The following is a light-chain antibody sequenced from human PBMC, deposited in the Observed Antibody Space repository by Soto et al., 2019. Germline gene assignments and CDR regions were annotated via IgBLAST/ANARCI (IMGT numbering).Light chain of an antibody. J-gene: IGKJ1*01. CDR2: DAS. Sequence: EIVLTQSPATLSLSPGERATLSCRASQSVSSYLAWYQQKPGQAPRLLNYDASSRATGIPARFSGSGSGTEFTLTISSPEPEDFAVYYCQQRSNWPVTFGQGTRVDIK. CDR1: QSVSSY. CDR3: QQRSNWPVT. V-gene: IGKV3-11*01.